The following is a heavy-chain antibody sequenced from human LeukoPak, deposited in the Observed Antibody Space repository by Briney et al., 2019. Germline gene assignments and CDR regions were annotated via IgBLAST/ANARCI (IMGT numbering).Heavy chain of an antibody. CDR1: GGSFSGYY. V-gene: IGHV4-34*01. CDR3: ARGGFGELLLFDY. Sequence: SETLPLTCAVYGGSFSGYYWSWIRQPPGKGLEWIGEINHSGSTNYNPSLKSRVTISVDTSKNQFSLKLSSVTAADTAVYYCARGGFGELLLFDYWGQGTLVTVSS. CDR2: INHSGST. D-gene: IGHD3-10*01. J-gene: IGHJ4*02.